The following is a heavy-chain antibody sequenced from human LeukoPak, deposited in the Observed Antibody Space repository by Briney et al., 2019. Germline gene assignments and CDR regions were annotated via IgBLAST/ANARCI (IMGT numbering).Heavy chain of an antibody. Sequence: PSQTLSLTCTVSGGSISSGSYYWSWIRQPAGKGLEWIGRIYTSGSTNYNPSLKSRVTISVDTSKNQFSLKLSSVTAADTAVYYCARAMRKPIVSYYYYYMDVWGKGTTVTVSS. J-gene: IGHJ6*03. CDR2: IYTSGST. CDR3: ARAMRKPIVSYYYYYMDV. V-gene: IGHV4-61*02. D-gene: IGHD2-2*01. CDR1: GGSISSGSYY.